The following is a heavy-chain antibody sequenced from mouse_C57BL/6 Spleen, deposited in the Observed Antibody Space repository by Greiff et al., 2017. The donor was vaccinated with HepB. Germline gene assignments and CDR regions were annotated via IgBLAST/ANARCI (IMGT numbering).Heavy chain of an antibody. J-gene: IGHJ2*01. CDR2: IYPGDGDT. CDR3: ARDYSNHFDY. V-gene: IGHV1-82*01. Sequence: QVQLQQSGPELVKPGASVKISCKASGYAFSSSWMNWVKQRPGKGLEWIGRIYPGDGDTNYNGKFKGKATLTADKSSSTAYMQLSSLTSEDSAVYVCARDYSNHFDYWGQGTTLTVAS. D-gene: IGHD2-5*01. CDR1: GYAFSSSW.